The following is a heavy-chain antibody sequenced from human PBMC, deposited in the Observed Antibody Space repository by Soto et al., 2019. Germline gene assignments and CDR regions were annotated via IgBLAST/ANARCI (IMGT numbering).Heavy chain of an antibody. CDR2: ISYDGSNK. J-gene: IGHJ4*02. Sequence: QVQLVESGGGVVQPGRSLRLSCAASGFTFSSYAMHWVRQAPDKGLEWVAVISYDGSNKYYADSVKGRFTISRDNSKNTLYLQMNSLRAEDTAVYYCARDTIIYWGQGTLVTVSS. CDR3: ARDTIIY. D-gene: IGHD2-2*01. CDR1: GFTFSSYA. V-gene: IGHV3-30-3*01.